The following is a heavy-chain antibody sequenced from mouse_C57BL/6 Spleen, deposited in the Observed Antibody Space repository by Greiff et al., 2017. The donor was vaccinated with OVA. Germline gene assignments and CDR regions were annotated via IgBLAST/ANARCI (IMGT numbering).Heavy chain of an antibody. J-gene: IGHJ4*01. CDR3: AREVTN. V-gene: IGHV5-6*02. Sequence: DVKLVESGGDLVKPGGSLKLSCAASGFTFSSYGMSWVRQTPDKRLEWVATISSGGSYTYYPDSVKGRFTISRDNAKNTLYLQMSSLKSEDTAMYYCAREVTNWGQGTSVTVSS. CDR1: GFTFSSYG. CDR2: ISSGGSYT. D-gene: IGHD2-3*01.